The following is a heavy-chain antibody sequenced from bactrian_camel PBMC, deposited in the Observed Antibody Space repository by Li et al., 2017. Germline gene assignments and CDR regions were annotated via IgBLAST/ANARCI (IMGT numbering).Heavy chain of an antibody. CDR2: INNGGDMT. CDR3: ATGICDRGVCYTPY. V-gene: IGHV3S40*01. Sequence: VQLVESGGGLVQPGGSLRPSYAASGFPFVGYGMSWVRQTPEKGLEWVSGINNGGDMTWYADSVKGRLTISRDNVKNTVYLQLNSLKTEDTAKYYCATGICDRGVCYTPYWGQGTQVTVS. CDR1: GFPFVGYG. J-gene: IGHJ4*01. D-gene: IGHD2*01.